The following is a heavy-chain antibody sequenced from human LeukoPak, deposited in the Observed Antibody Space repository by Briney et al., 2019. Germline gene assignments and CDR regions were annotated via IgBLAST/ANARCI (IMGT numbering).Heavy chain of an antibody. V-gene: IGHV4-34*01. CDR2: INHSGST. CDR1: GGSFSGYY. J-gene: IGHJ5*02. D-gene: IGHD6-13*01. Sequence: SETLSLTCAVYGGSFSGYYWSWIRQPPGKGLEWIGEINHSGSTNYNPSLKSRLTISVDTPKNQCSLKLSSVTAADTAVYYCARIRLYSSSWYVANWFDPWGQGTLVTVSS. CDR3: ARIRLYSSSWYVANWFDP.